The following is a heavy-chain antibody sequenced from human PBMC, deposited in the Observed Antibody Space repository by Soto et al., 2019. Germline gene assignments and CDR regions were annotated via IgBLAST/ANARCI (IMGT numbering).Heavy chain of an antibody. J-gene: IGHJ4*02. V-gene: IGHV3-23*01. CDR3: AKRRGAGGHFDY. D-gene: IGHD2-15*01. CDR1: GFTFSSYA. CDR2: VSIGGST. Sequence: DVQLLESGGGLVQPEGSLRLSCAASGFTFSSYAMGWVRQGPGKGLEWVAGVSIGGSTHYADSGRGRFTISRDNSKNTLSLQMNSLTAGDTAVYFCAKRRGAGGHFDYWGQGALVTVSS.